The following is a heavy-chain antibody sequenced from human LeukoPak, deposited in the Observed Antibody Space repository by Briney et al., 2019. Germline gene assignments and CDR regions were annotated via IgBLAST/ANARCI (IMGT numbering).Heavy chain of an antibody. CDR2: IYSDGST. Sequence: GGSLRFSCAAPGFTFSDNYMSWVRQAPGKGLEWVSFIYSDGSTYYADSVQGRFTLSRDNSKNTLYLQMNSLRAEDTAVYYCARAPGFIDYWGQGTLVTVSS. CDR1: GFTFSDNY. D-gene: IGHD1-14*01. J-gene: IGHJ4*02. CDR3: ARAPGFIDY. V-gene: IGHV3-66*01.